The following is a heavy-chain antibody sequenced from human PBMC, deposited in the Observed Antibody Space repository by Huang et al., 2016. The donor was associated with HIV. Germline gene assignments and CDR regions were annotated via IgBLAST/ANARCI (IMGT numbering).Heavy chain of an antibody. J-gene: IGHJ4*02. D-gene: IGHD6-13*01. V-gene: IGHV3-30*02. CDR1: GFTFATYG. CDR3: AKIPPLHANLATSGPGPVDY. CDR2: IRSDATDK. Sequence: QVQLVESGGGVVQPGGSLRLSCAASGFTFATYGMHLVRQAPVKWLEWVAFIRSDATDKYYADSVKGRFTASRDNSKNTLFLHMNSLRPEDTALYYCAKIPPLHANLATSGPGPVDYWGQGTLVTVSS.